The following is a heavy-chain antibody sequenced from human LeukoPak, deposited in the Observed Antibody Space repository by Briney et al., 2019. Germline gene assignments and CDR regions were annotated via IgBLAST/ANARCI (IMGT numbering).Heavy chain of an antibody. Sequence: GASVKVSCKTSGYRFTGYYMHWVRQAPGQGLEWMGWINPKSGDPIYVQKFQGRVTLTRDTSIDTVYLELSSLKSDDTAVYYCARDPGHDTSNYWGLDFWGQGTMVTVA. D-gene: IGHD4-11*01. CDR1: GYRFTGYY. CDR3: ARDPGHDTSNYWGLDF. V-gene: IGHV1-2*02. J-gene: IGHJ4*02. CDR2: INPKSGDP.